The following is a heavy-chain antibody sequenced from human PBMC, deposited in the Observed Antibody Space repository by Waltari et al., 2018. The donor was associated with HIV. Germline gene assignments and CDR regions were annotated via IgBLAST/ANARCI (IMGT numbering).Heavy chain of an antibody. CDR3: AREGRTRQGRDYYYHGMDV. Sequence: EVQLVESGGGLGQPGGSLRVSCAASGFTVTTYTMNWVRQAPGKGLEWVSSISTSSSYIYYADSVKGRFTISRDNAKNSLYLQLNSLRAEDTAVYYCAREGRTRQGRDYYYHGMDVWGQGTTVTVSS. V-gene: IGHV3-21*01. CDR2: ISTSSSYI. J-gene: IGHJ6*02. CDR1: GFTVTTYT. D-gene: IGHD2-15*01.